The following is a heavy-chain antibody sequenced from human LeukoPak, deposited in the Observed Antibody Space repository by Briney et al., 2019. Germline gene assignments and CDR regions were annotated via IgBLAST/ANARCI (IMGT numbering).Heavy chain of an antibody. V-gene: IGHV3-49*03. CDR1: GFTFGDYA. CDR3: TRDVVPGYCSGGSCYSFQH. CDR2: IRSKAYGGTT. Sequence: GGSLRLSCTASGFTFGDYAMSWFRQAPGKGLEWVGFIRSKAYGGTTEYAASVKGRFTISRDDSKSIAYLQTNSLKTEDTAVYYCTRDVVPGYCSGGSCYSFQHWGQGTLVTVSS. D-gene: IGHD2-15*01. J-gene: IGHJ1*01.